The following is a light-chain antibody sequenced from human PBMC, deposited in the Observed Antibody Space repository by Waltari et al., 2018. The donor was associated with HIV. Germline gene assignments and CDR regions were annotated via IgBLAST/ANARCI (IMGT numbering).Light chain of an antibody. J-gene: IGLJ2*01. V-gene: IGLV2-14*01. CDR3: SSYTNTNILI. CDR1: SSDVGGYKY. CDR2: EVS. Sequence: QSALTQPASVSGSPGQSITISCTGTSSDVGGYKYVSWYQQHQGKAPKLIIYEVSNRAAGISNRFSGSKSGNAASLTISGLQAEDESDYFGSSYTNTNILIFGGGTKLTVL.